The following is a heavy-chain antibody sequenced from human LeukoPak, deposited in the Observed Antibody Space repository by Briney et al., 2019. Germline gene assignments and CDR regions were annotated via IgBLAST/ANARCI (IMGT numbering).Heavy chain of an antibody. Sequence: SETLSLTCTVSGGSIRSYYWSWIRQPAGKGLEWIGRIYSSGSANYNPSIKSRVTMSVDTSKNQFSLKLSSVTAADTAVYYCARDVVDYGMDVWGQGTTVTVSS. V-gene: IGHV4-4*07. CDR1: GGSIRSYY. CDR3: ARDVVDYGMDV. J-gene: IGHJ6*02. CDR2: IYSSGSA. D-gene: IGHD2-15*01.